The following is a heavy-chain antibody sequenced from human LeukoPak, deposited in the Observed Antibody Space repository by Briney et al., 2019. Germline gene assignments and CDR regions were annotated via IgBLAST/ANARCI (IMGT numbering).Heavy chain of an antibody. CDR1: GFSLSTSGMR. V-gene: IGHV2-70*04. Sequence: ESGPTLVNPTQTLTLTCTFSGFSLSTSGMRVSWILQPPGKALEWLARIDWDDDKFYSTSLKTRLTISKDTSKNQVVLTMTNMDPVDTATYYCARTPGYSSGWYYFDYWGQGTLVTVSS. CDR2: IDWDDDK. J-gene: IGHJ4*02. CDR3: ARTPGYSSGWYYFDY. D-gene: IGHD6-19*01.